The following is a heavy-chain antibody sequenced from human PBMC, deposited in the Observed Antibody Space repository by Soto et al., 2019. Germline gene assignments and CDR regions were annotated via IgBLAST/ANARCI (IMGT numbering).Heavy chain of an antibody. CDR3: ARFFGSGSDY. CDR2: ISTSGATR. D-gene: IGHD6-19*01. J-gene: IGHJ4*02. CDR1: GFTFSTDT. V-gene: IGHV3-48*02. Sequence: EVQLVESGGGLVQPGGSLRLSCVASGFTFSTDTMNWVRKAPGKGLEWVAHISTSGATRYYADSVKGRFTISRDNAKTSLYLQMDSLRNEDTAVYYCARFFGSGSDYWGQGTLVTVSS.